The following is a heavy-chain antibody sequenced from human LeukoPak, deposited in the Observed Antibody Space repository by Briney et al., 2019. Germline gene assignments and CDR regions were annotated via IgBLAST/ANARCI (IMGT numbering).Heavy chain of an antibody. CDR3: AGALQGYSSSWYRY. D-gene: IGHD6-13*01. V-gene: IGHV1-46*01. CDR2: INPTGGST. CDR1: GYTFPSYF. Sequence: ASVKVSCKASGYTFPSYFMHWVRQAPGQGLEWMGIINPTGGSTTYAQKFQGRVTMTRDTSTSTVYMELSSLRSEDTAVYYCAGALQGYSSSWYRYWGQGTLVTVSS. J-gene: IGHJ4*02.